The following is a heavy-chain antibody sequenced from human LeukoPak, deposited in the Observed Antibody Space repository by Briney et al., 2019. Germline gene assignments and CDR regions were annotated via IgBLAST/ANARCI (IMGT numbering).Heavy chain of an antibody. J-gene: IGHJ4*02. CDR1: GGSISSYY. CDR2: IYYSGST. Sequence: SEALSLTCTVSGGSISSYYWSWIRQPPGKGLEWIGYIYYSGSTNYNPSLKSRVTISVDTSKNQFSLKLSSVTAADTAVYYCARGDGSGWYGYYFDYWGQGTLVTVSS. D-gene: IGHD6-19*01. V-gene: IGHV4-59*01. CDR3: ARGDGSGWYGYYFDY.